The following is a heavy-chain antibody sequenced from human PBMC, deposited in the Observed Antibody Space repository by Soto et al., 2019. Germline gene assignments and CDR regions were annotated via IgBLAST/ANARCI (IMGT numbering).Heavy chain of an antibody. CDR1: GFTFSSYW. CDR2: INSDGSST. J-gene: IGHJ6*03. V-gene: IGHV3-74*01. CDR3: TRGYYMDV. Sequence: SXXLSCAASGFTFSSYWMHWVRQAPGKGLVWVSRINSDGSSTTYADSVKGRFTISRDNAKNTLYLKMNSLRAEDTAVYYCTRGYYMDVWGKGTTVTVSS.